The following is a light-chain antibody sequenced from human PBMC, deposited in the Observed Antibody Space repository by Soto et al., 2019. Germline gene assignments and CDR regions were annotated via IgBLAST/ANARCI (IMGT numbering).Light chain of an antibody. J-gene: IGKJ2*01. CDR3: QQYGSSPET. CDR2: GAS. Sequence: EIVLTQSPGTLSLSPGERATLSCRASQRVSSSYLAWYQQKPGQAPRLLIYGASSRATGIPDRFSGSGSGTEFTLTISRLEPEDFAVYYCQQYGSSPETFGQGTKLEIK. CDR1: QRVSSSY. V-gene: IGKV3-20*01.